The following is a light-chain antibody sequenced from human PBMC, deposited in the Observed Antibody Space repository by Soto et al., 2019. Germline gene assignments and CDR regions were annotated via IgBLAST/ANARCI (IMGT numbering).Light chain of an antibody. CDR1: RSNIGNND. CDR2: GSN. V-gene: IGLV1-51*01. J-gene: IGLJ3*02. Sequence: QSVLTQPPSVSVAPGQRITISCSGGRSNIGNNDVAWYQQLPGTAPKLLIYGSNKRLSGISDRFSGSRSGTSATLGITGLQTGDEADYYCATWDNSLSAVLFGGGTKLTVL. CDR3: ATWDNSLSAVL.